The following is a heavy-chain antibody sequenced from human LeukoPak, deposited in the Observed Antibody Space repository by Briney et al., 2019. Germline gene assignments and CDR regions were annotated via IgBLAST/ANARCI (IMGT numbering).Heavy chain of an antibody. CDR2: ISGSGGST. D-gene: IGHD7-27*01. J-gene: IGHJ3*02. V-gene: IGHV3-23*01. CDR3: AKATAPHLGYAFDI. Sequence: GGSLRLSCAASGFTFSSYAMSWVRQASGKGLERVSAISGSGGSTYYADSVNGRFTISRDNSKNTLHLQMNSLRAEDTAVDYCAKATAPHLGYAFDIWGQGTMVIVFS. CDR1: GFTFSSYA.